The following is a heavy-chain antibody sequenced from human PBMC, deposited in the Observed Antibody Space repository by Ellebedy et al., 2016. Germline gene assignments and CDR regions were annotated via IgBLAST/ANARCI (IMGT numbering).Heavy chain of an antibody. V-gene: IGHV3-23*01. CDR2: LSGSGETT. CDR1: GFTFSSYA. J-gene: IGHJ4*02. CDR3: ARDLLADYYDSSGYSY. D-gene: IGHD3-22*01. Sequence: GESLKISXAASGFTFSSYAMSWVRQAPRKGLEWVSALSGSGETTYYADSVKGRFTISRDNSNNTLFLQMNNLRAEDTAIYYCARDLLADYYDSSGYSYWGQGTLVTVSS.